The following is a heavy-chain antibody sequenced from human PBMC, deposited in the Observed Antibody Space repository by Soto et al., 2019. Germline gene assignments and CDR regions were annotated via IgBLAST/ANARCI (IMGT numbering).Heavy chain of an antibody. J-gene: IGHJ4*02. V-gene: IGHV4-34*01. D-gene: IGHD3-9*01. CDR1: GGSFSDYY. CDR3: ARKPIYHFFAGYYSVDY. Sequence: QVQLRQWGAGLLKPSETLSLTCAVFGGSFSDYYWTWIRQPPGKGLEWIGELNHSGTTSYNPSLKSRLTISVDTANHQFSLKLSSVTAADTAVYYCARKPIYHFFAGYYSVDYWGQGTLVTVSS. CDR2: LNHSGTT.